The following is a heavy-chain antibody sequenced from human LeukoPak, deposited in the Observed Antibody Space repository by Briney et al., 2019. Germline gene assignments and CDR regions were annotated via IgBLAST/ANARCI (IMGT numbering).Heavy chain of an antibody. CDR2: ISGSGGST. CDR1: GFTFSSYA. D-gene: IGHD2-2*01. CDR3: AKPIRRCSSTCCPNWFDP. J-gene: IGHJ5*02. V-gene: IGHV3-23*01. Sequence: GGSLRLSCEASGFTFSSYAMSWVRQAPRKGLEWVSAISGSGGSTYYADSVKGRFTISRDNSKNTLYLQMNSLRAEDTAVYYCAKPIRRCSSTCCPNWFDPWGQGTLVTVSS.